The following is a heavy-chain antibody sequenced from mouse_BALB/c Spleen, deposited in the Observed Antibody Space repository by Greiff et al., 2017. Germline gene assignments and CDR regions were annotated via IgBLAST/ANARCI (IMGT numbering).Heavy chain of an antibody. J-gene: IGHJ2*01. Sequence: EVKLQESGPGLVKPSQSLSLTCSVTGYSITSGYYWNWIRQFPGNKLEWMGYISYDGSNNYNPSLKNRISITRDTSKNQFFLKLNSVTTEDTATYYCASYYGSSVYYFDYWGQGTTLTVSS. CDR1: GYSITSGYY. CDR2: ISYDGSN. CDR3: ASYYGSSVYYFDY. V-gene: IGHV3-6*02. D-gene: IGHD1-1*01.